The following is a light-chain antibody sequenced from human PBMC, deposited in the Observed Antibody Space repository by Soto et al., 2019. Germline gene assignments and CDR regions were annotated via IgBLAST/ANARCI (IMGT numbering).Light chain of an antibody. CDR1: SSDVGVYNY. J-gene: IGLJ1*01. V-gene: IGLV2-14*01. CDR2: EVS. Sequence: QSALTQPASVSGSPGQSITISCTGTSSDVGVYNYVSWYQQHPGKAPKLMIYEVSNRPSGVSNRFSGSKSGNTASLTISGLQAQDEAHYYCNSYTGSSTYVFGTGTKVTVL. CDR3: NSYTGSSTYV.